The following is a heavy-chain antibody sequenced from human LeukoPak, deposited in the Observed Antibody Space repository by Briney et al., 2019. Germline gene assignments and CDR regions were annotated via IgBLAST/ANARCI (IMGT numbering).Heavy chain of an antibody. CDR2: IWYDGSKT. V-gene: IGHV3-33*01. D-gene: IGHD3/OR15-3a*01. J-gene: IGHJ4*02. CDR3: AREAWTGEVGYFDC. CDR1: GFSFSSYG. Sequence: PGGSLRLSCAASGFSFSSYGMHWVRQAPGKGLEWVAIIWYDGSKTYYADSVRGRFTISRDNSKSTMDLQMNSLRAEDTAVYYCAREAWTGEVGYFDCWGQGTLVTVSS.